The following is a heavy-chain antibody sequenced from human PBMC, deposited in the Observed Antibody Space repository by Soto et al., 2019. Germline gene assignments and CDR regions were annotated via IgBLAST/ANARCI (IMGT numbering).Heavy chain of an antibody. CDR2: INSDGSTS. Sequence: EVQLVESGGGLVQPGGSLRLSCAASGFTLSSYWMHWVRHAPGKGLVWVSRINSDGSTSTYSDSVKGRFTISRDNARNTLYLQMNSLRAEDTATNYCARTTGGTGYLGFDYLGRGALVTVSS. J-gene: IGHJ4*02. V-gene: IGHV3-74*01. CDR3: ARTTGGTGYLGFDY. CDR1: GFTLSSYW. D-gene: IGHD3-9*01.